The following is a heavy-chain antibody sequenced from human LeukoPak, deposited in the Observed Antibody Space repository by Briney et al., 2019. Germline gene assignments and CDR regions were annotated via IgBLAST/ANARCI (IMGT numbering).Heavy chain of an antibody. CDR2: IIPIFGTA. CDR1: GYTFTSYA. J-gene: IGHJ4*02. Sequence: SVKVSCKASGYTFTSYAISWVLQAPGQGLEGMGGIIPIFGTANYAQKFQGRVTITADESTSTAYMELSSLRSEDTAVYYCARGRGDFGEPTYYFDYWGQGTLVTVPS. D-gene: IGHD3-10*01. CDR3: ARGRGDFGEPTYYFDY. V-gene: IGHV1-69*13.